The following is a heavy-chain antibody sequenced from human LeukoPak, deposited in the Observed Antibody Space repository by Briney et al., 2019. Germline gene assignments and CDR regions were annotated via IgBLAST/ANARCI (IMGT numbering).Heavy chain of an antibody. D-gene: IGHD5-24*01. CDR3: ATHPGGLQSGFDN. CDR1: GYSFTSYW. V-gene: IGHV5-51*01. Sequence: GESLKISCKGSGYSFTSYWIGWVRQMPGKGLKYMEIIHPGDSDTRYSPSFQGQVTISVDRSSSTAYIQWSRLKASDTAMYYCATHPGGLQSGFDNWGQGTLVTVSS. J-gene: IGHJ4*02. CDR2: IHPGDSDT.